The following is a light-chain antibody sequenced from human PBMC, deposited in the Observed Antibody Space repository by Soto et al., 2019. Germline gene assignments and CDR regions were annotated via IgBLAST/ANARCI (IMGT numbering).Light chain of an antibody. CDR3: QQYNNWPLT. CDR2: GAS. Sequence: ELVKTKFPATLSVSPGERATLSCRASQSINNNLAWYQQKPGQGPRLLIYGASSRATGIPARFSGSGSGTGFTLTISSLQSEDFAIYYCQQYNNWPLTFGGGTKVEIK. CDR1: QSINNN. J-gene: IGKJ4*01. V-gene: IGKV3-15*01.